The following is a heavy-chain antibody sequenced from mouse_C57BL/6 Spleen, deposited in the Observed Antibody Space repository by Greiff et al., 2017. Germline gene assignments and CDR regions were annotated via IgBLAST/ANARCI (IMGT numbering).Heavy chain of an antibody. J-gene: IGHJ1*03. V-gene: IGHV15-2*01. CDR3: ESGYYGSSYGYWYFDV. CDR2: ILPSIGRT. CDR1: DSEVFPIAY. D-gene: IGHD1-1*01. Sequence: VKLQQSGSELRSPGSSVKLSCKDFDSEVFPIAYMSWVRQKPGHGFEWIGGILPSIGRTIYGEKFEDKATLDADTLSNTAYLELNSLTSEDSAIYDCESGYYGSSYGYWYFDVWGTGTTVTVSS.